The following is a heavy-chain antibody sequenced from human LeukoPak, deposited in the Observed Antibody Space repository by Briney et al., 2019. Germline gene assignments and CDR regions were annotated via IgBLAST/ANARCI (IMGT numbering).Heavy chain of an antibody. D-gene: IGHD2-15*01. J-gene: IGHJ5*02. Sequence: ASVKVSCKASGYTFTSYYIHWVRQAPGQGLEWMGIINPSGGTTSYAQKFQGRVIMTRDMSTNTVYMELSSLRSEDTAVYYCARVHCSDVSCYDGWFGPWGQGTLVTVSS. CDR2: INPSGGTT. CDR1: GYTFTSYY. V-gene: IGHV1-46*01. CDR3: ARVHCSDVSCYDGWFGP.